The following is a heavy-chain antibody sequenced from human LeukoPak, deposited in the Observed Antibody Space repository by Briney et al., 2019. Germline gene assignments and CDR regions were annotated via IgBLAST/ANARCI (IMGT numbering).Heavy chain of an antibody. CDR2: IWFDGSNI. D-gene: IGHD1-14*01. CDR3: ARAGWTRMVDAFDI. CDR1: GFNFSSYG. Sequence: GGSLRLSCAASGFNFSSYGMHWVRQAPGKGLEWVTSIWFDGSNIHYADSVKGRVTISRDNSKSALYLQMNSLRAEDTAVYYCARAGWTRMVDAFDIWGQGTMVTVSS. J-gene: IGHJ3*02. V-gene: IGHV3-33*01.